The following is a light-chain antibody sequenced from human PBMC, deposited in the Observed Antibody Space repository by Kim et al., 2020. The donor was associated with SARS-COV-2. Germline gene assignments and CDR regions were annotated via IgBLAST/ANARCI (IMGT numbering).Light chain of an antibody. CDR3: QQYYTTPPT. J-gene: IGKJ1*01. CDR1: QSVLYSSNNKNY. V-gene: IGKV4-1*01. Sequence: DIVMTHSPDSLAVSLGERATINCKSSQSVLYSSNNKNYLAWFQQNPGQPPKLLIYWASTRESGVPDRFSGSGSGTDFTLTISSLQAEDVAVYYCQQYYTTPPTFGQGTKVDIK. CDR2: WAS.